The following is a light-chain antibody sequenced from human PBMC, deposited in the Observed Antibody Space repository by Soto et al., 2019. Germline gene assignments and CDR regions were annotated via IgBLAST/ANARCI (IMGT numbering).Light chain of an antibody. V-gene: IGKV1-39*01. Sequence: IQMTQSPSSLSASVGDRVTLTCRASQTSTTYLNWYQQKPGKAPKLLIYAASSLQTGVPSRFSGSGSGTDFTLTISSLQPEDFATYYCQQSYSVPYTFGQGTKLEIK. CDR1: QTSTTY. CDR2: AAS. J-gene: IGKJ2*01. CDR3: QQSYSVPYT.